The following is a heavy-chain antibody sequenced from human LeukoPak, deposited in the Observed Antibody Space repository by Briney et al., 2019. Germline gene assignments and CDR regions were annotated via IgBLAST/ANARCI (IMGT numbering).Heavy chain of an antibody. J-gene: IGHJ4*02. CDR3: ARDPAKFWSGHDY. D-gene: IGHD3-3*01. V-gene: IGHV3-30-3*01. CDR2: ISYDGSNK. CDR1: GFTFSSYA. Sequence: GGSLRLSCAASGFTFSSYAMHWVRQAPGKGLEWVAVISYDGSNKYYADSVKGRFTISRDNPKNTLYLQMNSLRAEDTAVYYCARDPAKFWSGHDYWGQGTLVTVSS.